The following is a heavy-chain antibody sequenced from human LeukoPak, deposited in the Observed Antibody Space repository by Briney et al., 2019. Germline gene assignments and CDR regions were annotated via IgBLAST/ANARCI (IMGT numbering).Heavy chain of an antibody. CDR3: ARGVWGYCTNGVCPPDY. CDR1: GGTFSSYA. J-gene: IGHJ4*02. D-gene: IGHD2-8*01. Sequence: SVNVSCKASGGTFSSYAISWVRQAPGQGLEWMGGIIPIFGTANYAQKFQGRVTITADESTSTAYMELSSLRSEDTAVYYCARGVWGYCTNGVCPPDYWGQGTLVTVSS. CDR2: IIPIFGTA. V-gene: IGHV1-69*13.